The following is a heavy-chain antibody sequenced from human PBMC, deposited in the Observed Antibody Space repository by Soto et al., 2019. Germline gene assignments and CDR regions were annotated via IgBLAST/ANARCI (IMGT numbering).Heavy chain of an antibody. V-gene: IGHV4-59*01. CDR1: GGSISSYY. Sequence: PSETLSLTCTVSGGSISSYYWSWIRQPPGKGLEWIGYIYYSGSTNCNPSLKSRVTISVDTSKNQFSLKLSSVTAADTAVYYCARASQLGALVDAFDIWGQGTMVTVSS. CDR3: ARASQLGALVDAFDI. J-gene: IGHJ3*02. CDR2: IYYSGST. D-gene: IGHD3-16*01.